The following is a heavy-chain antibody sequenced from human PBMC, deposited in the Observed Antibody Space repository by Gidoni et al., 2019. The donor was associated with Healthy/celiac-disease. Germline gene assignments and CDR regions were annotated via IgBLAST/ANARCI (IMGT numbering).Heavy chain of an antibody. CDR3: ARGRRMVRGVKYWYFDL. D-gene: IGHD3-10*01. J-gene: IGHJ2*01. CDR2: INHSGST. Sequence: QVQLQQWGAGLLKPSETLSLTCAVYGGSFSGSYWSWIRQPPGKGLEWIGEINHSGSTNYNPSLKSRVTISVDTSKNQFSLKLSSVTAADTAVYYCARGRRMVRGVKYWYFDLWGRGTLVTVSS. V-gene: IGHV4-34*01. CDR1: GGSFSGSY.